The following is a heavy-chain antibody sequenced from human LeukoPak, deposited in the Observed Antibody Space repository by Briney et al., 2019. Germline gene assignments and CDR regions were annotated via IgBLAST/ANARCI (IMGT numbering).Heavy chain of an antibody. J-gene: IGHJ4*02. D-gene: IGHD5-18*01. Sequence: ASVKVSCKASGYTFTGYYMHWVRQAPGQGLEWMGWINPNSGGTNYAQKFQGRVTMTRDTSISTAYMELSRLRSDDTAVYYCARVGGYSYGYANDYWGQGTLVTVSS. CDR3: ARVGGYSYGYANDY. CDR2: INPNSGGT. CDR1: GYTFTGYY. V-gene: IGHV1-2*02.